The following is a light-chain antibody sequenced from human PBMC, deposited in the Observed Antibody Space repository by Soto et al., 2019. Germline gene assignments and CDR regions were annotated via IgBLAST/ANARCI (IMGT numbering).Light chain of an antibody. CDR2: AAS. CDR3: QQLNSYPRT. J-gene: IGKJ2*01. V-gene: IGKV1-9*01. Sequence: DIQLTQSPPFLSASVGDRVTITCRASQGIGSYLAWFQQKPGKPPKLLIYAASTLQSAVPSRFSGSGSGTEFTLTISSLQPEDFATYYCQQLNSYPRTFGQGTKLEIK. CDR1: QGIGSY.